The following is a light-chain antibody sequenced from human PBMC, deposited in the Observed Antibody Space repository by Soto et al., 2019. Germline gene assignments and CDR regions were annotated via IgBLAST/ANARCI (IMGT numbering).Light chain of an antibody. Sequence: QSVLTQPPSLSGAPGQRVTISCTGSSSNIGAGYDVHWYQQLPGTAPKLLIYGNSNRPSGVPDRFSGSKSVTSASLAITGLQAEDEADYYCQSYDSSLSGYVFGTGTKLTVL. CDR1: SSNIGAGYD. CDR3: QSYDSSLSGYV. V-gene: IGLV1-40*01. J-gene: IGLJ1*01. CDR2: GNS.